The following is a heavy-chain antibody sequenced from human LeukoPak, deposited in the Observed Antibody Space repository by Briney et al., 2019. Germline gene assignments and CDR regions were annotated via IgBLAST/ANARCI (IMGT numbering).Heavy chain of an antibody. V-gene: IGHV1-69*04. J-gene: IGHJ3*02. CDR2: IIPILGIA. CDR1: GYTFTGYY. Sequence: ASVKVSCKASGYTFTGYYMHWVRQAPGQGLEWMGRIIPILGIANYAQKFQGRVTITADKSTSTAYMELSSLRSEDTAVYYCARDPDPYYDYVWGSYLGAFDIWGQGTMVTVSS. CDR3: ARDPDPYYDYVWGSYLGAFDI. D-gene: IGHD3-16*01.